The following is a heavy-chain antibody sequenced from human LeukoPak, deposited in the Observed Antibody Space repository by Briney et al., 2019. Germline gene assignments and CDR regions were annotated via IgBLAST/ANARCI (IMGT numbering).Heavy chain of an antibody. D-gene: IGHD3-9*01. CDR3: AREGGRYFDWSYTGSGFDP. Sequence: SETLSLTCTVSGGSISSYYWSWIRQPPGKGLEWIGYIYYSGSTNYNPSLKSQVTISVDTSKNQFSLKLSSVTAADTAVYYCAREGGRYFDWSYTGSGFDPWGQGTLVTVSS. J-gene: IGHJ5*02. V-gene: IGHV4-59*01. CDR2: IYYSGST. CDR1: GGSISSYY.